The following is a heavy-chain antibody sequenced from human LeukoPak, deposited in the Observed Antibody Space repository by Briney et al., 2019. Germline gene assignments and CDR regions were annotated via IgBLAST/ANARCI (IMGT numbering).Heavy chain of an antibody. Sequence: SSETLSLTCTVSGGSISSYYWSWIRQPAGKGLEWIGRIYTSGSTNYNPSLKSRVTMSVDTSKNQFSLKLSSVTAADTAVYYCARGRRGSGSYLKTGVYYFDYWGQGTLVTVSP. J-gene: IGHJ4*02. CDR3: ARGRRGSGSYLKTGVYYFDY. D-gene: IGHD1-26*01. CDR2: IYTSGST. V-gene: IGHV4-4*07. CDR1: GGSISSYY.